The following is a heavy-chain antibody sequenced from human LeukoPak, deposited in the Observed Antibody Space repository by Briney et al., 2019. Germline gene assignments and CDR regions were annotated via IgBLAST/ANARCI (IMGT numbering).Heavy chain of an antibody. CDR2: ISSSSSYI. V-gene: IGHV3-21*01. D-gene: IGHD3-10*02. CDR1: GFTFSSYS. J-gene: IGHJ6*04. CDR3: AELGITMIGGV. Sequence: GGSLRLSCAASGFTFSSYSMNWVRQAPGKGLEWVSSISSSSSYIYYADSVKGRFTISRDNAKNTLYLQMNSLRAEDTAVFYCAELGITMIGGVWGKGTTVTISS.